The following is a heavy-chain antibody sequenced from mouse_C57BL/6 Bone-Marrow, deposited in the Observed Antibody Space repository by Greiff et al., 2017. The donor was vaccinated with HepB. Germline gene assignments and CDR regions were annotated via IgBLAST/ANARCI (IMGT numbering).Heavy chain of an antibody. V-gene: IGHV1-55*01. Sequence: VQLQQPGAELVKPGASVKMSCKASGYTFTSYWITWVKQRPGQGLEWIGDIYPGSGSTNYNEKFKSKATLTVDTSSSTAYMQLSSLTSEDSAVYYCARGPDYGSNWYFDVWGTGTTVTVSS. D-gene: IGHD2-2*01. CDR3: ARGPDYGSNWYFDV. J-gene: IGHJ1*03. CDR1: GYTFTSYW. CDR2: IYPGSGST.